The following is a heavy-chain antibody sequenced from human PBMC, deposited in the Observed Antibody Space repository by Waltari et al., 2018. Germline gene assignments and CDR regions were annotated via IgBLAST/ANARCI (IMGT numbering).Heavy chain of an antibody. CDR2: FDHEDGET. V-gene: IGHV1-24*01. Sequence: QVQLVQSGAEVKKPGASVKVSCKVSGYTLTELSMHWVRQAPGKGLEWMGEFDHEDGETSYAQKFQGRVTVAEDASTYTAYMEPGSLGSEDTAVYYCATVEEAHDAFDIWGQGTMVTVSS. CDR3: ATVEEAHDAFDI. CDR1: GYTLTELS. J-gene: IGHJ3*02.